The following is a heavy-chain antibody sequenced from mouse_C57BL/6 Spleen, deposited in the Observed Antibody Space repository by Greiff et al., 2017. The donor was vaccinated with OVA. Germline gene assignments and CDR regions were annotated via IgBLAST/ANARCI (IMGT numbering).Heavy chain of an antibody. D-gene: IGHD2-4*01. CDR3: VRGRGIYYDYDVRFFDV. CDR2: IDPSDSYT. J-gene: IGHJ1*03. CDR1: GYTFTSYW. V-gene: IGHV1-50*01. Sequence: QVQLQQPGAELVKPGASVKLSCKASGYTFTSYWMQWVKQRPGQGLEWIGEIDPSDSYTNYNQKFKGKATLPVDTSSSTAYMQLSSLTSEDSAVDDCVRGRGIYYDYDVRFFDVWGTGTTVTVSS.